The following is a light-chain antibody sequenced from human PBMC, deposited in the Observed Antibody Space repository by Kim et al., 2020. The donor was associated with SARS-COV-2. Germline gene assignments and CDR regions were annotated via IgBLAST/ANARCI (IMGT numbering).Light chain of an antibody. CDR1: RNIKNY. CDR2: AAS. CDR3: LQSYSTPLT. V-gene: IGKV1-39*01. J-gene: IGKJ4*01. Sequence: ASVGDRLTITCLASRNIKNYLSWYHQKPGKAPELLIYAASNLQGGAPSRFSGSGSGTDYTLAINNLQPEDFGTYYCLQSYSTPLTFGGGTKVDIK.